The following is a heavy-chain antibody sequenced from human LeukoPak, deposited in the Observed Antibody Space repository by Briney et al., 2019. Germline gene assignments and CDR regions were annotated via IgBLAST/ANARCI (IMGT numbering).Heavy chain of an antibody. V-gene: IGHV3-7*01. D-gene: IGHD3-22*01. J-gene: IGHJ4*02. CDR3: AKEYYYDSSGYTHFDY. CDR2: IKQDGSEK. Sequence: GGSLRLSCAASGFTFNRYWMSWVRQAPGKGLVWVANIKQDGSEKYYVDSVKGRFTISRDNAKNSLYLQMNSLRAEDTAVYYCAKEYYYDSSGYTHFDYWGQGTLVTVYS. CDR1: GFTFNRYW.